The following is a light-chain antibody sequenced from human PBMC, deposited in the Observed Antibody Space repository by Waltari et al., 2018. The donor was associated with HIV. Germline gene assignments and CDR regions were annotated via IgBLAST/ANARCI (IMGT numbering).Light chain of an antibody. CDR1: SSNIGSNP. Sequence: QSVLTQPPSASGTPGQRVTISCSGSSSNIGSNPVNWYQQPPGTAPKLLIYSNNQRPSGVPDRLAGSKSGTSASLAISGLQSEDEANYYCAAWDDSLIGPVFGGGTKLTVL. CDR2: SNN. J-gene: IGLJ3*02. CDR3: AAWDDSLIGPV. V-gene: IGLV1-44*01.